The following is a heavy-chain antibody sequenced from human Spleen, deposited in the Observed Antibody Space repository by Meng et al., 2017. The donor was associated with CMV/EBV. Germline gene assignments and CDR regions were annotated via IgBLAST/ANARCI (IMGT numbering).Heavy chain of an antibody. V-gene: IGHV4-31*02. Sequence: SCGSISSGGYYWSWIRQHPGKGLEWIGYIYSSGSTYYHPSLKSRVTISVDTSKNQFSLKLSSVTAADTAVYYCARVNTVFLSNWFDPWGQGTLVTVSS. D-gene: IGHD4-11*01. CDR2: IYSSGST. CDR1: CGSISSGGYY. CDR3: ARVNTVFLSNWFDP. J-gene: IGHJ5*02.